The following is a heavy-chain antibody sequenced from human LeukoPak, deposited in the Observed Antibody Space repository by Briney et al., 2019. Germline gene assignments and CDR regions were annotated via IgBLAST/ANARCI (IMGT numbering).Heavy chain of an antibody. CDR3: ARVHGHNLGTLDY. CDR2: ISYDGSNK. Sequence: PGRSLRLSCAASGFTFSSYAMHWVRQAPGKGLEWVAVISYDGSNKYYADSVKGRFTISRDNSKNTLYLQMNSLRAEDTAVYYCARVHGHNLGTLDYWGQGILVTVSS. D-gene: IGHD5-24*01. CDR1: GFTFSSYA. V-gene: IGHV3-30-3*01. J-gene: IGHJ4*02.